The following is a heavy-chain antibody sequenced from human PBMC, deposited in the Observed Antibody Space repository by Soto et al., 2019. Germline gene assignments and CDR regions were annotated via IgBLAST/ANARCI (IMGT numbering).Heavy chain of an antibody. J-gene: IGHJ5*02. CDR1: GFSFTGYY. D-gene: IGHD6-6*01. Sequence: ASVKVYCKSSGFSFTGYYIHWLRQAPGQGLEWMGWINAHSGGTEYAQKFQGRVTLTRDTSIATAYLTLTSLTSDDTALYYCAKDLTRQLAYWLDPWGQGTQVTVSS. CDR3: AKDLTRQLAYWLDP. V-gene: IGHV1-2*02. CDR2: INAHSGGT.